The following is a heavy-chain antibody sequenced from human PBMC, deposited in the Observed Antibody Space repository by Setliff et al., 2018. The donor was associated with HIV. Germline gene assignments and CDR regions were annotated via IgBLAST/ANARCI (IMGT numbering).Heavy chain of an antibody. Sequence: PSETLSLTCTVSGGSIRNNNYYWGWIRQPPGKGLEWIGSIYYSGITYYNPSLKSRVTISVDTSNNQFSLHLSLKSDDTAVYYCARGKTWLRFLDYWGQGTLVTVSS. CDR2: IYYSGIT. J-gene: IGHJ4*02. CDR1: GGSIRNNNYY. V-gene: IGHV4-39*07. D-gene: IGHD5-12*01. CDR3: ARGKTWLRFLDY.